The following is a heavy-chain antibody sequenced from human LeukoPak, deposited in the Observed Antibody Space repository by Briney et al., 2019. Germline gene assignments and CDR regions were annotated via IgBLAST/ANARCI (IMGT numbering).Heavy chain of an antibody. CDR2: ISSSSSTI. CDR3: ARGRAAVDY. V-gene: IGHV3-48*01. CDR1: GFTFSSYS. J-gene: IGHJ4*02. Sequence: PGGSLRLSCAASGFTFSSYSMNWVRQATGKGLEWVSYISSSSSTIYYADSVKGRFTISRDNAKNSLYLQMNSLRAEDTAVYYCARGRAAVDYWGQGTLVTVSS.